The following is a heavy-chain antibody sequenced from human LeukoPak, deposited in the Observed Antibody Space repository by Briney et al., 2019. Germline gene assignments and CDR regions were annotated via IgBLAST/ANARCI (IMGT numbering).Heavy chain of an antibody. CDR2: IRSKAYGGTT. CDR1: GFTFGDYA. Sequence: GWSLRLSCTASGFTFGDYAMSWFRQAPGKGLEWVGFIRSKAYGGTTEYAASVKGRFTISRDDSKSIAYLQMNSLKTEDTAVYYCTRVRYYYDSSGYLAWYFDLWGRGTLVTVSS. V-gene: IGHV3-49*03. J-gene: IGHJ2*01. CDR3: TRVRYYYDSSGYLAWYFDL. D-gene: IGHD3-22*01.